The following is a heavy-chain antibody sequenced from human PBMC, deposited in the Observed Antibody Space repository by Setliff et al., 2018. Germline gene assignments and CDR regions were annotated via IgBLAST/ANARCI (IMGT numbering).Heavy chain of an antibody. D-gene: IGHD6-6*01. V-gene: IGHV4-34*08. CDR2: ITHTGTTGST. CDR1: GGTFTYYY. J-gene: IGHJ4*02. Sequence: SETLSLTCAASGGTFTYYYWTWIRQSPAKGLEWIGEITHTGTTGSTKYNPSLKSRVTRSIDTSKNQFSLMVTSVTAADTSVYFCARGRNVAARLLDSWGQGTVVTVSS. CDR3: ARGRNVAARLLDS.